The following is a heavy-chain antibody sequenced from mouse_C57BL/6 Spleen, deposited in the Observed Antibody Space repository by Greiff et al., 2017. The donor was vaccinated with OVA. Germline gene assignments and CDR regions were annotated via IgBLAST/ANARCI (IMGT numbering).Heavy chain of an antibody. CDR1: GFNIKDYY. Sequence: VQLQQSGAELVKPGASVKLSCTASGFNIKDYYMHWVKQRPEQGLEWIGRIDPEDGETKYAPKFKGKATITADTSSNTAYLQLSSLTAEDTAVYYSARWGWLLSLDYWGQGTTLTVSS. CDR2: IDPEDGET. CDR3: ARWGWLLSLDY. D-gene: IGHD2-3*01. V-gene: IGHV14-2*01. J-gene: IGHJ2*01.